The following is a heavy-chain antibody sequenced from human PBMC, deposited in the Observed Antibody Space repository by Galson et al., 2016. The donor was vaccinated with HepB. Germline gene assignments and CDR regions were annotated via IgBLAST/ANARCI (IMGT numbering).Heavy chain of an antibody. CDR1: GFSFSNYD. CDR3: VKDHRD. J-gene: IGHJ4*02. Sequence: SLRLSCAASGFSFSNYDMSWVRQAPGRGLEWLSSISGSGYSTDYADSVKGRVTISRDYFKNTLYLQMNSLRAEDTAVYYCVKDHRDWGQGTLVTVSS. CDR2: ISGSGYST. D-gene: IGHD5-24*01. V-gene: IGHV3-23*01.